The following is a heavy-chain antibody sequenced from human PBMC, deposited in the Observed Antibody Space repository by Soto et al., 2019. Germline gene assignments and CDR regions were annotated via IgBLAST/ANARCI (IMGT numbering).Heavy chain of an antibody. D-gene: IGHD1-1*01. J-gene: IGHJ4*02. CDR1: GYTFNSPV. CDR3: ARTHWQPDYLECFDF. Sequence: VKVSCXTXGYTFNSPVIRWGRWAPARGLEXXVWISAYNGDTKYAQRVQDRVSMTTDTSTATAYIELRSLRFDDTAIYFCARTHWQPDYLECFDFWGQGTPVTVSS. CDR2: ISAYNGDT. V-gene: IGHV1-18*04.